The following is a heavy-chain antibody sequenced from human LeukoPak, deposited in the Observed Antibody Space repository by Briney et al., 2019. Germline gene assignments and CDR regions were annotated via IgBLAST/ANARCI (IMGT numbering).Heavy chain of an antibody. J-gene: IGHJ4*02. CDR3: ANGYSEGRYCSSASCALWY. D-gene: IGHD2-2*01. Sequence: GGSLRLSCAASGFTFSSYAMSWVRQAPGKGLEGVSAISGSGGSTYYADSVKGRFTVSRDNSKNTLYLQMNSLRAEDTAVYYCANGYSEGRYCSSASCALWYWGQGTLVTVSS. V-gene: IGHV3-23*01. CDR2: ISGSGGST. CDR1: GFTFSSYA.